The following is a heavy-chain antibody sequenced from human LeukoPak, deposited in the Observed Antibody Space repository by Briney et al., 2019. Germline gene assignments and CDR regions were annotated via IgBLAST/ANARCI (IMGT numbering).Heavy chain of an antibody. J-gene: IGHJ4*02. CDR1: GGSFSGYY. Sequence: PSETLSLTCAVYGGSFSGYYWSWIRQPPGKGLEWIGEINHSGSTNYNPSLKSRVTISVDTSKNQFSLKLSSVTAADTAVYYCARRSYNYFDYWGQGTLVTVSS. CDR2: INHSGST. D-gene: IGHD1-26*01. CDR3: ARRSYNYFDY. V-gene: IGHV4-34*01.